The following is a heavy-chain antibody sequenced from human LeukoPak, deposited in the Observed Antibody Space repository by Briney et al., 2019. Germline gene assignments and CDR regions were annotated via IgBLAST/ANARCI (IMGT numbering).Heavy chain of an antibody. V-gene: IGHV4-59*01. CDR1: GGSISSYY. Sequence: SETLSLTCTVSGGSISSYYWSWIRQPPGKGLEWIGYIYYSGSTNYNPSLKSRVTMSVDTSKNQFSLKLSSVTAADTAVYYCARDGRADYDYIGMDVWGQGTTVTVSS. CDR3: ARDGRADYDYIGMDV. J-gene: IGHJ6*02. CDR2: IYYSGST. D-gene: IGHD5-12*01.